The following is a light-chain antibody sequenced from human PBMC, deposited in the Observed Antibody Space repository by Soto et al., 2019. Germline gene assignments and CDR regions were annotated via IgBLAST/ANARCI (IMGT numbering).Light chain of an antibody. CDR3: QQYGSSPLST. Sequence: EIVLTQAPGTLSSSPGERATLSCRASQIVSSSYLAWYEQKPGQAPRLLFYGASSRATGTPDRFSGGGSGTDFTLTISRLEPEDFAVYYCQQYGSSPLSTFGQGTRLEIK. V-gene: IGKV3-20*01. J-gene: IGKJ5*01. CDR2: GAS. CDR1: QIVSSSY.